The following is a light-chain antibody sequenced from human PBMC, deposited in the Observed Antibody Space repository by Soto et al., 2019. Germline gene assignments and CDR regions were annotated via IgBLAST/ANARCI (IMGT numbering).Light chain of an antibody. CDR3: QQYGSSPRT. Sequence: EIVLTQSPGTLSLSPGERATLSCRASQSVSSSYLAWYQQKPGQAPRLLIYGASSRATGIPDRFSGIGSGTDLTLTISRLEPEDGAVYYGQQYGSSPRTFGQGTKVDIK. V-gene: IGKV3-20*01. CDR2: GAS. CDR1: QSVSSSY. J-gene: IGKJ1*01.